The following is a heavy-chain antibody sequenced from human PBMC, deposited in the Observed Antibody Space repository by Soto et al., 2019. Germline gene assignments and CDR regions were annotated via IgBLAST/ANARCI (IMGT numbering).Heavy chain of an antibody. D-gene: IGHD3-9*01. CDR3: AGGTGYIIDH. V-gene: IGHV3-7*05. CDR2: IKNDGSER. CDR1: EFTFTHYW. Sequence: EVQLVESGGGLVQPGGSLRLSCVASEFTFTHYWMNWVRQAPGKGLEWVANIKNDGSERHYVDSVKGRFTTSRDNARNTLYLQMSSLRAEDTGFYYCAGGTGYIIDHWGQGTLVTVSS. J-gene: IGHJ4*02.